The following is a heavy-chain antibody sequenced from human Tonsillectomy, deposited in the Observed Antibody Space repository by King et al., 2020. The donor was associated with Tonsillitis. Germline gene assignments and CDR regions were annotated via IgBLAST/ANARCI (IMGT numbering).Heavy chain of an antibody. CDR3: AKDDGPRVAGTVNY. V-gene: IGHV3-9*01. D-gene: IGHD6-19*01. J-gene: IGHJ4*02. Sequence: VQLVESGGGLVQPGRSLRLSCAASGFTFDDYAMHWVRQAPGKGLEWVSGISWNSGSIGYADSVKGRFTISRDNAKNSLYLQMNSLRAEDTALYYCAKDDGPRVAGTVNYWGQGTLVTVSS. CDR2: ISWNSGSI. CDR1: GFTFDDYA.